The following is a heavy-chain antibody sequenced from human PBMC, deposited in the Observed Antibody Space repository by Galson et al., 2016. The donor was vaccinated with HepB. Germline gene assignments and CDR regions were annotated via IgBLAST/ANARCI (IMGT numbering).Heavy chain of an antibody. Sequence: SLRLSCAVSGFNFKNYYMNWVRQAPGKGLEWVSSISGSNSYINYADSVKGRFTVSRDNAKDLVFLQMNSLTAADTAVYYCARGLVVVATPFEYWGRGVPVIVSS. J-gene: IGHJ2*01. CDR2: ISGSNSYI. CDR1: GFNFKNYY. V-gene: IGHV3-21*01. D-gene: IGHD2-15*01. CDR3: ARGLVVVATPFEY.